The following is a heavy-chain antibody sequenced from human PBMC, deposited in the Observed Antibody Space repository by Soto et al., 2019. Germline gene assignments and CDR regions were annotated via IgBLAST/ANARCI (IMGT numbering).Heavy chain of an antibody. CDR1: GFTFSSYA. Sequence: GGSLRLSCAASGFTFSSYAMSWVRQAPGKGLEWVSAISGSGGNTYYADSVKGRFTISRDNSKNTLYLQMNSLRAEDTAVYYCANSRWVAGYFDYWGQGTLVTVSS. V-gene: IGHV3-23*01. CDR3: ANSRWVAGYFDY. CDR2: ISGSGGNT. J-gene: IGHJ4*02. D-gene: IGHD6-19*01.